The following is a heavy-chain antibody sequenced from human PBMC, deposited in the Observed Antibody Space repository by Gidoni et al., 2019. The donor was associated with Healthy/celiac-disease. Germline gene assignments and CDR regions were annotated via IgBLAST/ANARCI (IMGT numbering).Heavy chain of an antibody. Sequence: EVQLVESGGGLVQPGGSLRLSCAASGFTFSSYEMNWVRQAPGKGLEWVSYMSSSGSTIYYADSVKCRFTISRDNAKNSLYLQMNSLRAEDTAVYYCARNDYYYDSSGYYLFFDYWGQGTLVTVSS. CDR1: GFTFSSYE. J-gene: IGHJ4*02. CDR2: MSSSGSTI. D-gene: IGHD3-22*01. V-gene: IGHV3-48*03. CDR3: ARNDYYYDSSGYYLFFDY.